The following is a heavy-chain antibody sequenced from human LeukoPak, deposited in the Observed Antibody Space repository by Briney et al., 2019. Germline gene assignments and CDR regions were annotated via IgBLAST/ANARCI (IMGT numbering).Heavy chain of an antibody. CDR2: IYYSGST. V-gene: IGHV4-59*01. CDR1: GGSISSYY. CDR3: ASLHYYRGTFDI. J-gene: IGHJ3*02. Sequence: SETLSPTCTVSGGSISSYYWSWIRQPPGKGLEWIGYIYYSGSTNYNPSLKSRVTISVDTSKNQFSLKLSSVTAADTAVYYCASLHYYRGTFDIWGQGTMVTVSS. D-gene: IGHD3-10*01.